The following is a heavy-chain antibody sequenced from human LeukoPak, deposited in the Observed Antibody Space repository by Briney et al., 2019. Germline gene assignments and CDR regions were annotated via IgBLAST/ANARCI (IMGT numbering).Heavy chain of an antibody. CDR3: ASIPDGAGYYRLSVGDY. D-gene: IGHD3-9*01. CDR1: GGSISSSSYY. Sequence: SETLSLTCTVSGGSISSSSYYWGWIRQPPGKGLEWLGSIYYSGSTYYNPSLKSRVTISVDTSKNQFSLKQSSVTAADTAVYYCASIPDGAGYYRLSVGDYWGQGTLVTVSS. V-gene: IGHV4-39*01. CDR2: IYYSGST. J-gene: IGHJ4*02.